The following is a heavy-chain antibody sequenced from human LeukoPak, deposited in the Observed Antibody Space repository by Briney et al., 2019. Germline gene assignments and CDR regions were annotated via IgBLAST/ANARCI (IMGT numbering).Heavy chain of an antibody. CDR1: GFTFSSYG. CDR2: IWYDGTNK. CDR3: AKDRATIFGVVIGLGMDV. Sequence: GRSLRLSCAASGFTFSSYGMHWVRQAPGKGLEWVAIIWYDGTNKYYADSVKGRFTISRDNSKNTLYLQMNSLRAEDTAVYYCAKDRATIFGVVIGLGMDVWGQGTTVTVSS. J-gene: IGHJ6*02. V-gene: IGHV3-33*06. D-gene: IGHD3-3*01.